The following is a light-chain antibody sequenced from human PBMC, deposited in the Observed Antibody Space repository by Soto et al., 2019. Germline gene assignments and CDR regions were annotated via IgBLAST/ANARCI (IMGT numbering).Light chain of an antibody. CDR1: QNINNY. Sequence: IQMTQSPSSLSASVGDRVTITCQASQNINNYLNWYQQKPGKAPKLLIHDATTLHSGVPSRFAASGSGTDFTLTISSLQPEDFATYYCQQTFVTPRTFGQGTKVDIK. V-gene: IGKV1-39*01. J-gene: IGKJ1*01. CDR3: QQTFVTPRT. CDR2: DAT.